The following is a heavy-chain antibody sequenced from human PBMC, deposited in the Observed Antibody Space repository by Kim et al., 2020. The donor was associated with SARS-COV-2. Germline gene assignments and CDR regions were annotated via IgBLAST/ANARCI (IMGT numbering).Heavy chain of an antibody. Sequence: GGSLRLSCAASGFTFSDYYMSWIRQAPGKGLEWVSYISTSSSQTKYADSVKGRFTISRDNAKNSLYLQMNTLRAEDTAVYYSARVFRSGSPLDPWGQGTLVTVST. J-gene: IGHJ5*02. CDR3: ARVFRSGSPLDP. D-gene: IGHD3-10*01. V-gene: IGHV3-11*06. CDR2: ISTSSSQT. CDR1: GFTFSDYY.